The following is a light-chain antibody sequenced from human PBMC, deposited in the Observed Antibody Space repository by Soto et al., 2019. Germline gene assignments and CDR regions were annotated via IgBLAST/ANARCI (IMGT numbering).Light chain of an antibody. CDR1: FSDVGGYKF. CDR3: AAWDDSLNGYV. V-gene: IGLV2-8*01. Sequence: QSALTQPPSASGSPGQSVTISCTGTFSDVGGYKFVSWYQQHPGKVPKLMIYEVNKRPSGVPDRFSGSKSGNTASLTVSGLQAEDEADYYCAAWDDSLNGYVFGTGTKVTVL. CDR2: EVN. J-gene: IGLJ1*01.